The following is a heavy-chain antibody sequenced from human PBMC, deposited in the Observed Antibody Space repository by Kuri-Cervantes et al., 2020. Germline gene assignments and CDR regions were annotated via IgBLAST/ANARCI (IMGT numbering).Heavy chain of an antibody. CDR2: ISSSGSTI. Sequence: GGSLRLSCAASGFTFSDYYMSWIRQAPGKGLEWVSYISSSGSTIYYADSVKGRFTISRDNSKNTLYLQMNSLRAEDTAVYYCAKVEGGGWEDAFDIWGQGTMVTVSS. CDR3: AKVEGGGWEDAFDI. D-gene: IGHD6-19*01. V-gene: IGHV3-11*01. CDR1: GFTFSDYY. J-gene: IGHJ3*02.